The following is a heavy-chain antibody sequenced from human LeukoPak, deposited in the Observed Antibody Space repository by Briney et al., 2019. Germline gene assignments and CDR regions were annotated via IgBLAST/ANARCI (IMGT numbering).Heavy chain of an antibody. Sequence: GGSLRLSCEASGFTFTSYGMSWVRQAPGKGLEWVSAISGSGGSTYYADSVKGRLIISRDNSKNMLYLQMKSLRAEDTAVYYCAKGGGYEAQYYYYYLGVWGKGTTVTISS. D-gene: IGHD5-12*01. CDR1: GFTFTSYG. CDR2: ISGSGGST. V-gene: IGHV3-23*01. CDR3: AKGGGYEAQYYYYYLGV. J-gene: IGHJ6*03.